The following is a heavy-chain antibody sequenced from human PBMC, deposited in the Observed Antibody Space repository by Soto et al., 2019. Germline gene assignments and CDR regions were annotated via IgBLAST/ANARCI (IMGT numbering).Heavy chain of an antibody. D-gene: IGHD3-9*01. Sequence: SETLSLTCAVSGYSISSGYYWGWIRQPPGKGLEWIGSIYHSGSTYYNPSLKSRVTISVDTSKNQFSLKLSSVTAADTAVYYCAREGPILRDFDWLLFDYWGQGTLVTVSS. CDR1: GYSISSGYY. J-gene: IGHJ4*02. V-gene: IGHV4-38-2*02. CDR2: IYHSGST. CDR3: AREGPILRDFDWLLFDY.